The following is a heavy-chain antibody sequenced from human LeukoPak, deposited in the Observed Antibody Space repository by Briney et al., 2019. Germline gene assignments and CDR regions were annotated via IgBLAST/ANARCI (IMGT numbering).Heavy chain of an antibody. Sequence: PWGSLRLSCAASGFTVSSNYMSWVRQPPGKGLGWVSVICSGGSGYYAHSVKGRFTISRDNSQNTLYLQMNSLRAEDTAVYYCARMMTTLTTVAYYYYYRMDVWGQGTTVTVSS. CDR2: ICSGGSG. D-gene: IGHD4-11*01. CDR1: GFTVSSNY. J-gene: IGHJ6*02. V-gene: IGHV3-53*01. CDR3: ARMMTTLTTVAYYYYYRMDV.